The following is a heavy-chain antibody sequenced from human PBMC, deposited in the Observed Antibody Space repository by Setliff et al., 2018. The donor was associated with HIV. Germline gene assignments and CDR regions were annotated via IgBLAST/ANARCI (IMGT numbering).Heavy chain of an antibody. D-gene: IGHD1-20*01. J-gene: IGHJ5*02. CDR1: GFTFSDHY. CDR2: ISGGSTSHM. CDR3: ARYKRNNWIFGWFDP. Sequence: TGGSLRLSCAASGFTFSDHYMSWIRQAPGKGLEWVSYISGGSTSHMNYADSVKGRFTISRDNAKNSLYLQMNSLRAEDTAVYYCARYKRNNWIFGWFDPWGQGTQVTVSS. V-gene: IGHV3-11*06.